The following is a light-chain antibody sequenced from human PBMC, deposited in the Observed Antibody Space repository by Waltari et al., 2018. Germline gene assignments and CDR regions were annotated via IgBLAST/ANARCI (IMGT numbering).Light chain of an antibody. CDR3: QVWDDVTDAGV. V-gene: IGLV3-21*04. J-gene: IGLJ3*02. Sequence: SVLTQPPSVSVDPGKTARLTCGGDNIRSNSVNWYQQKPGQAPVLVMFYDSDRPSEIPERFSGSNSGNTATLTISWVEAGDEADYHCQVWDDVTDAGVFGGGTKLTVL. CDR2: YDS. CDR1: NIRSNS.